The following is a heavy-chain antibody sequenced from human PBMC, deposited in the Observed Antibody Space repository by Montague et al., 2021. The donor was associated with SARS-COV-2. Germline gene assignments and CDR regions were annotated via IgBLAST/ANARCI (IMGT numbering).Heavy chain of an antibody. CDR2: IYYSGST. CDR1: GGSISSSSYY. V-gene: IGHV4-39*07. D-gene: IGHD6-13*01. Sequence: SETLSLTRTVSGGSISSSSYYWGWTRQPPGKGLEWIGSIYYSGSTYYNPSLKSRVTISVDTSKNQFSLKLSSVTAADTAVYYCARVGRQQLVRLSGMDVWGQGTTVTVSS. CDR3: ARVGRQQLVRLSGMDV. J-gene: IGHJ6*02.